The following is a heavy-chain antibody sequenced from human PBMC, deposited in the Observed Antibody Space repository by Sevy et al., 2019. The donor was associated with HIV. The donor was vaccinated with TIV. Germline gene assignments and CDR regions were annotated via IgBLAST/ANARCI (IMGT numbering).Heavy chain of an antibody. CDR2: IYYSGST. CDR1: GGSISSYY. V-gene: IGHV4-59*01. CDR3: ARVSSYYDILTGYYNHWYFDL. D-gene: IGHD3-9*01. J-gene: IGHJ2*01. Sequence: SETLSLTCTVSGGSISSYYWSWIRQPPGKGLEWIGYIYYSGSTNYNPSLKSRVTISVDTSKNQFSLKLGSVTAADTAVYYCARVSSYYDILTGYYNHWYFDLWGRGTLVTVSS.